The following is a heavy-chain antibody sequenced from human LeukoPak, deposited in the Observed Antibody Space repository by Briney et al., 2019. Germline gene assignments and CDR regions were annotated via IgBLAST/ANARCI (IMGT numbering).Heavy chain of an antibody. Sequence: GGSLRLSCATSGFTFSEPWMSWVRQTPGKGLEWVSVIYSGGSTYYADSVKGRFTISRDNSKNTLYLQMNSLRAEDTAVYYCARYQNYYYYMDVWGKGTTVTVSS. D-gene: IGHD2-2*01. J-gene: IGHJ6*03. CDR2: IYSGGST. CDR3: ARYQNYYYYMDV. V-gene: IGHV3-53*01. CDR1: GFTFSEPW.